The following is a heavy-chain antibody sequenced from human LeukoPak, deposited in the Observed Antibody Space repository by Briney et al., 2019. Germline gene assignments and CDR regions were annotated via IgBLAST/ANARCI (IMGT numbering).Heavy chain of an antibody. J-gene: IGHJ4*02. CDR1: GFTFSSYA. V-gene: IGHV3-23*01. Sequence: GGSLRLSCAASGFTFSSYAMNWVRQAPGKGLEWVSTISSSGGSTYYADSVKGRFTISRDNSKRTLFLQTDSLRGEDTAVYYCANGGYYSLDSWGQGTLVTVSS. CDR3: ANGGYYSLDS. D-gene: IGHD2-15*01. CDR2: ISSSGGST.